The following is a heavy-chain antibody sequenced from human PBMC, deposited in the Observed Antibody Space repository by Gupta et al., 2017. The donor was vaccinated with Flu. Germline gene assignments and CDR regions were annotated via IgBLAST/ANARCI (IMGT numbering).Heavy chain of an antibody. V-gene: IGHV3-23*04. CDR1: GFTFSSFA. CDR2: ISGSGRTT. Sequence: VQLVESGGGLVQPGGSLRLSCAASGFTFSSFAMTGVRQAPGKGVVWVSNISGSGRTTDDADYVKGQLSISREKTKRTLYLEKNRRRTEETAKYHWAEELKPIKYYYDRGTYDAWGQGTRGTVSS. D-gene: IGHD3-22*01. CDR3: AEELKPIKYYYDRGTYDA. J-gene: IGHJ5*02.